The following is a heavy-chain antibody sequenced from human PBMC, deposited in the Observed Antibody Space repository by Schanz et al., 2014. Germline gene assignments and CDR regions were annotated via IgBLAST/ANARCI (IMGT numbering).Heavy chain of an antibody. CDR3: FSMHYGNSVY. J-gene: IGHJ4*02. V-gene: IGHV3-72*01. CDR2: VRNRRNSDII. D-gene: IGHD1-7*01. CDR1: GFTVSDHY. Sequence: EVQLVESGGGLVKPGGSLRLSCAASGFTVSDHYMDWVRQAPGKGLEWLGRVRNRRNSDIIEYAASVEGRFTISRDESKNSVYLQMNSLQTDDTAVYYCFSMHYGNSVYWGQGTLVTVSS.